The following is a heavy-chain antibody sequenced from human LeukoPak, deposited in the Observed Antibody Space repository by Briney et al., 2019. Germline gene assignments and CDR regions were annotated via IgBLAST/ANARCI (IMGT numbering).Heavy chain of an antibody. CDR2: ILYDGSNK. Sequence: GGSLRLSCTASGFTFSSYAIHWVRQAPGKGLEWVAVILYDGSNKYYADSVKGRFTISRDNSKNTLYLQMNSLRAEDTAVYYCARDRVASCSSISCYGNAFDIWGQGTMVTVSS. D-gene: IGHD2-2*01. J-gene: IGHJ3*02. CDR1: GFTFSSYA. V-gene: IGHV3-30-3*01. CDR3: ARDRVASCSSISCYGNAFDI.